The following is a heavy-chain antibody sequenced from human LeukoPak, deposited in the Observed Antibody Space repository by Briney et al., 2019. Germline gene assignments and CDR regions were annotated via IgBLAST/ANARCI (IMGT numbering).Heavy chain of an antibody. D-gene: IGHD1-7*01. CDR2: IIPIFGTA. J-gene: IGHJ4*02. V-gene: IGHV1-69*05. CDR3: ARGGYNWNYARLGFDFDY. Sequence: SVKVSCKASGGTFSSYAISWVRQASGQGLEWMGGIIPIFGTANYAQKFQGRVTITTDESTSTAYMELSSLRSEDTAVYYCARGGYNWNYARLGFDFDYWGQGTLVTVSS. CDR1: GGTFSSYA.